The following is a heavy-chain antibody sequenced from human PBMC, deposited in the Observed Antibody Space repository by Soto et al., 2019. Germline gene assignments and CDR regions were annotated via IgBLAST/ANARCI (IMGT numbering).Heavy chain of an antibody. D-gene: IGHD5-18*01. V-gene: IGHV1-8*01. J-gene: IGHJ5*02. CDR3: ARMESFGSLNWFDP. CDR2: MNPGSGDT. Sequence: ASVKVSCKASGYTFTNNDVSWVRQATGQGLEWMGWMNPGSGDTGYAQKLQGRVTMTRDISIATAYMELTSLTSEDTAIYYCARMESFGSLNWFDPWGQGTLVTVSS. CDR1: GYTFTNND.